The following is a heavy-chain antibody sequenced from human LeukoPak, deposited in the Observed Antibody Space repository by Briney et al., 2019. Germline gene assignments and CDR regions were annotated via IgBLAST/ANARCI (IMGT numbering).Heavy chain of an antibody. CDR1: GDSVRSDSHY. CDR3: ARGGAARLHFQN. V-gene: IGHV4-61*01. Sequence: SETLSLTCSVSGDSVRSDSHYWSWIRQPPGTGLEWIGYIYHSGSTNYNPSLQSRVTISVDTSKNQFSLNLNSVTAADTAVYYCARGGAARLHFQNWGQGTLVTVSS. J-gene: IGHJ1*01. D-gene: IGHD6-6*01. CDR2: IYHSGST.